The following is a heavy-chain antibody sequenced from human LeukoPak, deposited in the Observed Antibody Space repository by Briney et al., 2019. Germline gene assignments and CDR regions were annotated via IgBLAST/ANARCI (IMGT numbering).Heavy chain of an antibody. CDR2: IYYSGST. CDR3: ARQGGYNSPLAY. D-gene: IGHD5-24*01. V-gene: IGHV4-61*05. CDR1: GGSISSSSYY. J-gene: IGHJ4*02. Sequence: SETLSLTCTVSGGSISSSSYYWSWIRQPPGKGLEWIGYIYYSGSTNYNPSLKSRVTISVDTSKNQFSLKLSSVTAADTAVYYCARQGGYNSPLAYWGQGTLVTVSS.